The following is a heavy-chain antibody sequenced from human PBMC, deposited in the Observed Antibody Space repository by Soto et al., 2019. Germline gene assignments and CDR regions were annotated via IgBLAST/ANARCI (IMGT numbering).Heavy chain of an antibody. V-gene: IGHV2-5*02. D-gene: IGHD4-17*01. CDR2: IYWDDDK. J-gene: IGHJ5*02. CDR1: GFSLSTSGVG. CDR3: AQVPLRTRFDP. Sequence: QITLKESGPTLVKPTQTLTLTCTFSGFSLSTSGVGVGWIRQPPGKALEWLALIYWDDDKRYSPSLKSRLTXTXXTSKNQVLLTMTNMDPVDTATYYCAQVPLRTRFDPWGQGTLVTVSS.